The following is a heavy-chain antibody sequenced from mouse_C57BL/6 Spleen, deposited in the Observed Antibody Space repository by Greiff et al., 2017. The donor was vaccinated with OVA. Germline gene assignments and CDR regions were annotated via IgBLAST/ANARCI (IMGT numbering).Heavy chain of an antibody. CDR2: ISYDGSN. D-gene: IGHD2-2*01. CDR1: GYSITSGYY. Sequence: EVQRVESGPGLVKPSQSLSLTCSVTGYSITSGYYWNWIRQFPGNKLEWMGYISYDGSNNYNPSLKNRISITRDTSKNQFFLKLNSVTTEDTATYYCARGGGYDDFDYWGQGTTLTVSS. V-gene: IGHV3-6*01. J-gene: IGHJ2*01. CDR3: ARGGGYDDFDY.